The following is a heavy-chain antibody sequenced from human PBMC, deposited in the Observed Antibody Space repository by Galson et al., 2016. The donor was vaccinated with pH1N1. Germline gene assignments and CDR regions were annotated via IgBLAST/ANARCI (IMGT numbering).Heavy chain of an antibody. J-gene: IGHJ6*02. Sequence: SVKVSCKASGYTFRRYGISWVRQAPGQGLEWMGWISVYNGNTNYAQKLQGRVTMTTDTPTSTAYMELRSLRSDDTAVYYCARDDPGGYQYHGMDVWGQGTTVTVSS. CDR1: GYTFRRYG. D-gene: IGHD3-16*01. CDR2: ISVYNGNT. CDR3: ARDDPGGYQYHGMDV. V-gene: IGHV1-18*04.